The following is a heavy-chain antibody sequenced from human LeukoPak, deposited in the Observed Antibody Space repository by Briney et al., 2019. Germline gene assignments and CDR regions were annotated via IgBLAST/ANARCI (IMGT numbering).Heavy chain of an antibody. J-gene: IGHJ2*01. V-gene: IGHV3-53*01. CDR2: IYSGATT. D-gene: IGHD3-3*02. CDR3: ARVGDHFHWNLDL. CDR1: GFSVSTKY. Sequence: GGSLRLSCAASGFSVSTKYMNWVRQAPGKGLEWVSIIYSGATTYYADSVKGRFTISRDTSKNTVSLQMNSLRAEDTAVYFCARVGDHFHWNLDLWGRGSLVSVSS.